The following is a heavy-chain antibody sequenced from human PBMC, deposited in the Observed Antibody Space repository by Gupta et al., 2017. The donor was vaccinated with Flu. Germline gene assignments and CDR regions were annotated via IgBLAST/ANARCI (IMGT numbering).Heavy chain of an antibody. J-gene: IGHJ4*02. CDR2: IYQSGST. CDR3: ARVLYCSSRTCFSGYFDS. V-gene: IGHV4-4*02. Sequence: QVQPQESGPGLVKPSGTLSITCAASGASISGSNWPSWVRQPPGKALEWVGEIYQSGSTNYNPSLKSRVTISVDKSKNQFSLKLSSVTAADTAEYYCARVLYCSSRTCFSGYFDSWGQGTLVTVSS. D-gene: IGHD2-2*01. CDR1: GASISGSNW.